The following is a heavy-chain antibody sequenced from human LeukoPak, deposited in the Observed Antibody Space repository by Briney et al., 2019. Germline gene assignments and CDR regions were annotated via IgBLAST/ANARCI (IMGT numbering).Heavy chain of an antibody. Sequence: ASVKVSCKASGYTFIGYYMHWARQAPGQGLQWMGRINPHSGGTNYAQKFQGRVTMTRDTSISTAYMKLSSLRSDDTAVYYCASGHNVDTSMVADWGQGTLVTVSS. CDR1: GYTFIGYY. CDR3: ASGHNVDTSMVAD. CDR2: INPHSGGT. D-gene: IGHD5-18*01. J-gene: IGHJ4*02. V-gene: IGHV1-2*06.